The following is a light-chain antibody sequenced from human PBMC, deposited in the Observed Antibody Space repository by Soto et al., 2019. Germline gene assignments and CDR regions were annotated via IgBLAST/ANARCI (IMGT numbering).Light chain of an antibody. CDR1: QPVSSSY. CDR2: GAS. Sequence: EIVLTQSPGILSLSPGERATLSCWASQPVSSSYLAWYQQKPGQAPRLLIYGASTRATGIPDRFSGSGSGTDFTLTISRLEPEDFAVYYCQQCGISTWPFGQGTKVDIK. J-gene: IGKJ1*01. CDR3: QQCGISTWP. V-gene: IGKV3-20*01.